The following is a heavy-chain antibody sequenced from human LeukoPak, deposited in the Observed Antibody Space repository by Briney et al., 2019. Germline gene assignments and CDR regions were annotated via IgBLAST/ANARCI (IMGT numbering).Heavy chain of an antibody. Sequence: GGSLRLSCAASGFTFSSYSMNWVRQAPGKGLEWVSSISSSSSNIYYADSVKGRLTISRDNSKNTLYLQMNSLRAEDTAIYYCAKSMGIAGYFDYWGQGTLVTASS. CDR3: AKSMGIAGYFDY. V-gene: IGHV3-21*04. J-gene: IGHJ4*02. CDR1: GFTFSSYS. D-gene: IGHD7-27*01. CDR2: ISSSSSNI.